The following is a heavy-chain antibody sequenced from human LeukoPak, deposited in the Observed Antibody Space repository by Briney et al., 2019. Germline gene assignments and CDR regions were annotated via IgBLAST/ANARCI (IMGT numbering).Heavy chain of an antibody. V-gene: IGHV3-53*01. CDR1: GFTFSSYW. Sequence: GGPLRLSCAASGFTFSSYWMSWVRQAPGKGLEWVSVIYSGGSTYYADSVKGRFTISRDNSKNTLYLQMNSLRAEDTAVYYCARGARGREYYYDSSGYYYEDYWGQGTLVTVSS. J-gene: IGHJ4*02. D-gene: IGHD3-22*01. CDR3: ARGARGREYYYDSSGYYYEDY. CDR2: IYSGGST.